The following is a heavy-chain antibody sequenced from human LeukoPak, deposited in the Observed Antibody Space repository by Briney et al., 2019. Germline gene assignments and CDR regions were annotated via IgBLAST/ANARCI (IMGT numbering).Heavy chain of an antibody. CDR1: GGSFSGYC. Sequence: PSETLSLTCAVYGGSFSGYCWSWIRQPPGKGLEWIGEINHSGSTNYNPSLKSRVTMSVDTSKSQISLRLTSVTAADTAVYYCARDTNEHSSGYIDYFDSWGPGTQVTVSS. J-gene: IGHJ4*02. CDR3: ARDTNEHSSGYIDYFDS. D-gene: IGHD3-22*01. V-gene: IGHV4-34*01. CDR2: INHSGST.